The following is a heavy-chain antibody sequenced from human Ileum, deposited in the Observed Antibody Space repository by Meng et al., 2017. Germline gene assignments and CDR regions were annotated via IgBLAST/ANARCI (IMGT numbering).Heavy chain of an antibody. J-gene: IGHJ4*02. V-gene: IGHV4-4*02. D-gene: IGHD3-22*01. CDR2: IFQSGRT. CDR1: GTW. CDR3: ATSNDRDVYYLGY. Sequence: QVQLQESGPRLVQPSGTLSLPCAVSGTWWSWVRQPPGKGLEWIGEIFQSGRTNYNPSLKSRVTISIDKSKSQISLQLSAVTAADTAVYSCATSNDRDVYYLGYWGQGTLVTVSS.